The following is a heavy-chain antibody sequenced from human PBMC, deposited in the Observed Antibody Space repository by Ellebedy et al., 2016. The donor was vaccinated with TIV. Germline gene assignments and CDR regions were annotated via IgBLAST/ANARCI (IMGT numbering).Heavy chain of an antibody. Sequence: PGGSLRLSCAASGFTFSDYYMSWIRQAPGKGLEWVSYISSSSSYTNYADSVKGRFTISRDNAKNSLYLQINSLRAEDTAVYYCARDYYGSGSYSSDWGQGTLVTVSS. CDR3: ARDYYGSGSYSSD. CDR2: ISSSSSYT. CDR1: GFTFSDYY. V-gene: IGHV3-11*06. D-gene: IGHD3-10*01. J-gene: IGHJ4*02.